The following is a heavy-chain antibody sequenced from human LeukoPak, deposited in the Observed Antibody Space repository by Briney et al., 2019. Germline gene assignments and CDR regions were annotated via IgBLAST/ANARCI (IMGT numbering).Heavy chain of an antibody. CDR3: ARFPADYYDSSGPFDY. V-gene: IGHV4-61*01. J-gene: IGHJ4*02. CDR1: GGSVSSGSYY. Sequence: PSETLSLTCTVSGGSVSSGSYYWSWIRQPPGKGLEWIGYIYYSGSTNYNPSLKSRVTISVDTSKNQFSLKLSSVTAADTAVYYCARFPADYYDSSGPFDYWGQGTLVTVSS. CDR2: IYYSGST. D-gene: IGHD3-22*01.